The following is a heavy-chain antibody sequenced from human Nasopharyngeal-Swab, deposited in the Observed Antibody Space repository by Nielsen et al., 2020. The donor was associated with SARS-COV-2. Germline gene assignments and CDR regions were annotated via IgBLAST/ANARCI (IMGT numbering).Heavy chain of an antibody. CDR1: GDSIASSTFS. Sequence: SETLSLTCTVSGDSIASSTFSWGWIRQPPGQGLEWIGNIYYNGKTYQNPSLKSRLLISVDKSKNQFSQQLSSLTAADTAVYYCVRSSSWYYFDYWAQGTQVTVSS. D-gene: IGHD6-13*01. J-gene: IGHJ4*02. V-gene: IGHV4-39*01. CDR3: VRSSSWYYFDY. CDR2: IYYNGKT.